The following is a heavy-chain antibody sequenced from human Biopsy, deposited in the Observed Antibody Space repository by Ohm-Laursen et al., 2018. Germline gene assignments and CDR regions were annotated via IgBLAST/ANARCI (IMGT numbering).Heavy chain of an antibody. D-gene: IGHD3-22*01. V-gene: IGHV4-59*08. J-gene: IGHJ3*02. Sequence: SETLSLTCTVSGGSISSYYWTWIRQPPGKGLEWIGDVYYSGSTNRNPSLKSRVTILVDTSKDQFSLKLNSVTAADTAVYYCGRRKVVITHDAFDTWGQGTMVTVSS. CDR2: VYYSGST. CDR1: GGSISSYY. CDR3: GRRKVVITHDAFDT.